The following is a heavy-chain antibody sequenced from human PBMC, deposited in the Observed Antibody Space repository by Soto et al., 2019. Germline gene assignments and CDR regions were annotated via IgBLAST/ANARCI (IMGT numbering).Heavy chain of an antibody. V-gene: IGHV3-48*01. CDR1: GFTFSNYS. CDR3: ARYHAGLDY. CDR2: ISSSGRTM. J-gene: IGHJ4*02. Sequence: EVQLVESGGGLVQPGGSLRLSCAASGFTFSNYSMNWVRQAPGKGLQWVSYISSSGRTMYYAGSVKGRFTISRDNAKNSLYLQVNSLRAEDTAVYYCARYHAGLDYWGQGTLVTVSS. D-gene: IGHD2-2*01.